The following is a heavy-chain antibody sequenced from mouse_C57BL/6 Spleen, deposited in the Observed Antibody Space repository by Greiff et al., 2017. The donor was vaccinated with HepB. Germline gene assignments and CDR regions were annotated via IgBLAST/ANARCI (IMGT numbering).Heavy chain of an antibody. CDR3: ARDGLTTVVAFDY. CDR2: ISDGGSYT. J-gene: IGHJ2*01. D-gene: IGHD1-1*01. V-gene: IGHV5-4*01. Sequence: DVMLVESGGGLVKPGGSLKLSCAASGFTFSSYAMSWVRQTPEKRLEWVATISDGGSYTYYPDNVKGRFTISRDNAKNNLYLQMSHLKSEVTAMYYCARDGLTTVVAFDYWGQGTTLTVSS. CDR1: GFTFSSYA.